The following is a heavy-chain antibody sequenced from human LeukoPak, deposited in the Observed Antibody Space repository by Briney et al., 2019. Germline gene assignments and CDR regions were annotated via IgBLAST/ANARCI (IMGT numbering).Heavy chain of an antibody. CDR3: ARDVGTALVTGDY. CDR1: GFTFSSYS. Sequence: AGGSLRLSCAASGFTFSSYSMNWVRQAPGKGLEWVSSISSSSSYIYYADSVKGRFTISRDNAKNSLYLQMNSLRAEDTAVYYCARDVGTALVTGDYWGQGTLVTVSS. CDR2: ISSSSSYI. D-gene: IGHD5-18*01. V-gene: IGHV3-21*01. J-gene: IGHJ4*02.